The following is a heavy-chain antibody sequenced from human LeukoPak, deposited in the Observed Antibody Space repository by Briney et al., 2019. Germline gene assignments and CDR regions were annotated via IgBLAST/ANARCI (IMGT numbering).Heavy chain of an antibody. J-gene: IGHJ4*02. Sequence: PGGSLRLSCAASGFTFSSYSVNWVRQAPGKGLEWVSSISSSSSYIYYADSVKGRFTISRDNAKNSLYLQMNSLRAEDTAVYYCARVQYSSSSFDYWGQGTLVTVSS. CDR1: GFTFSSYS. V-gene: IGHV3-21*01. CDR3: ARVQYSSSSFDY. CDR2: ISSSSSYI. D-gene: IGHD6-13*01.